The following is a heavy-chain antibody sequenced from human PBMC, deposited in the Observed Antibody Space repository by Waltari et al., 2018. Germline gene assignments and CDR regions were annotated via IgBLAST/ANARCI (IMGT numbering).Heavy chain of an antibody. D-gene: IGHD6-6*01. CDR3: ARTIAARLVDY. V-gene: IGHV1-2*06. CDR2: INPNSGGT. CDR1: GYTFHGYH. Sequence: QVQLVQSGAEVKKPGASVKVSCKASGYTFHGYHLHWVRQAPGQGLEWMGRINPNSGGTNYAQKLQGRVTMTRDTSISTAYMELSRLRSDDTAVYYCARTIAARLVDYWGQGTLVTVSS. J-gene: IGHJ4*02.